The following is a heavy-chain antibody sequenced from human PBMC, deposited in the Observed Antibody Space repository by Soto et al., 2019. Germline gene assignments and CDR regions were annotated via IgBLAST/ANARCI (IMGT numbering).Heavy chain of an antibody. CDR3: SKEFPGSLYY. D-gene: IGHD6-19*01. J-gene: IGHJ4*02. Sequence: GGSLRLSCAASGFILSNYAMNWVRQAPGKWLEWVSVITIGGGATYANSVKGRFIISRDNSRNTLYLQMNSLRVEDTAVYYCSKEFPGSLYYWGQGXLVTVYS. CDR1: GFILSNYA. CDR2: ITIGGGA. V-gene: IGHV3-23*01.